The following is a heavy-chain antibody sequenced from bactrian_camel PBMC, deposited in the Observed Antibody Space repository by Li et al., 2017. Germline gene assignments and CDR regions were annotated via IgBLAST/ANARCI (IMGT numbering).Heavy chain of an antibody. CDR3: ATGHLNIHLWLGYVPPAYAFSN. CDR1: GDISGAYS. D-gene: IGHD1*01. Sequence: HVQLVESGGGSVQVGGTLRLSCEVSGDISGAYSMGWFRQVLGKEREGVAAVDSVGKTNYASFVKGRFTISQDKTENTVYLHMASLIPEDTAMYYCATGHLNIHLWLGYVPPAYAFSNWGQGTQVTVS. CDR2: VDSVGKT. V-gene: IGHV3S53*01. J-gene: IGHJ4*01.